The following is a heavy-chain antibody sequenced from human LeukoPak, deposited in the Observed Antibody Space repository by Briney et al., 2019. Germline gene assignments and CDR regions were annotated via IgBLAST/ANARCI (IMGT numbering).Heavy chain of an antibody. D-gene: IGHD3-9*01. J-gene: IGHJ4*02. V-gene: IGHV4-4*07. CDR2: IYTSGNT. CDR1: GGSISSYY. CDR3: ARDALGYYTNTGYPLLYYFDS. Sequence: SETLSLTCTVSGGSISSYYWSWIRQPAGKGLEWIGRIYTSGNTKYNPSLKSRVTMSVDKSKNQVSLKLISVTAADTAVYYCARDALGYYTNTGYPLLYYFDSWGQGILVTVSS.